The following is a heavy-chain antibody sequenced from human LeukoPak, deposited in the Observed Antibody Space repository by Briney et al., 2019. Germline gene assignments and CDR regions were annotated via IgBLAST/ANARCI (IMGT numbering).Heavy chain of an antibody. CDR1: GGSFSGYY. D-gene: IGHD3-22*01. CDR2: INHSGST. V-gene: IGHV4-34*01. Sequence: SETLSLTCAVYGGSFSGYYWSWIRQPPGKGLEWIGEINHSGSTNYNPSLKSRVTISVDTSKNQFSLKLSSVTAADTAVYYCARVSLGQFYYDSSGYYLRAFDIWGQGTMVTVSS. J-gene: IGHJ3*02. CDR3: ARVSLGQFYYDSSGYYLRAFDI.